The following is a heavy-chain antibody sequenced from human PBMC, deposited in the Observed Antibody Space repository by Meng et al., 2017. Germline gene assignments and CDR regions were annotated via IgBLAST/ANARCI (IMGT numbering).Heavy chain of an antibody. V-gene: IGHV1-46*01. J-gene: IGHJ6*02. CDR1: GYTFTSYY. CDR3: ASTIIRFYYYYGMDV. D-gene: IGHD3-3*01. Sequence: ASVKVSCKASGYTFTSYYMHWVRQAPGQGLEWMGIINPSGGSTSYAQKFQGRVTITRDTSTSTVYMELSRLRSDDTAVYYCASTIIRFYYYYGMDVWGQGTTVTVSS. CDR2: INPSGGST.